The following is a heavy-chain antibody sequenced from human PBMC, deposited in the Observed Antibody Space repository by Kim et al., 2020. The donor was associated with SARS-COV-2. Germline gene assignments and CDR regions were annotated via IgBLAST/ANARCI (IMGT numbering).Heavy chain of an antibody. J-gene: IGHJ6*02. D-gene: IGHD2-2*01. CDR2: ISYDGSNK. CDR1: GFTFSSYG. CDR3: AKDREVPARWYYYYYGMDV. V-gene: IGHV3-30*18. Sequence: GGSLRLSCAASGFTFSSYGMHWVRQAPGKGLEWVAVISYDGSNKYYADSVKGRFTISRDNSKNTLYLQMNSLRAEDTAVYYCAKDREVPARWYYYYYGMDVWGQGTTVTVSS.